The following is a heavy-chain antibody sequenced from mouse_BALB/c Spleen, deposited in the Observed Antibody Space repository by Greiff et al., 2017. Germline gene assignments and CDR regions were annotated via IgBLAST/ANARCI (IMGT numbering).Heavy chain of an antibody. D-gene: IGHD1-2*01. CDR1: GFDFSRYW. CDR3: ARWALLRLRGFDY. V-gene: IGHV4-1*02. CDR2: INPDSSTI. Sequence: EVKLMESGGGLVQPGGSLKLSCAASGFDFSRYWMSWVRQAPGKGLEWIGEINPDSSTINYTPSLKDKFIISRDNAKNTLYLQMSKVRSEDTAIYYCARWALLRLRGFDYWGQGTTLTVSS. J-gene: IGHJ2*01.